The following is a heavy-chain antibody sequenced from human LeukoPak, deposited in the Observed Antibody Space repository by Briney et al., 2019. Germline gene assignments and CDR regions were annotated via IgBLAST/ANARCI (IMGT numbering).Heavy chain of an antibody. J-gene: IGHJ4*02. D-gene: IGHD6-6*01. CDR3: ARGPIAARRGYFDY. V-gene: IGHV4-34*01. Sequence: PSETLSLTCAVYGGSFSGYYWSWICQPPGKGLEWIGEINHSGSTNYNPSLKSRVTISVDTSKNQFSLKLSSVTAADTAVYYCARGPIAARRGYFDYWGQGTLVTVSS. CDR1: GGSFSGYY. CDR2: INHSGST.